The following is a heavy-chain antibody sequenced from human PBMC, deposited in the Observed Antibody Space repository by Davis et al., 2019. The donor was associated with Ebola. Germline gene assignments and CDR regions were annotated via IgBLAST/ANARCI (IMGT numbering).Heavy chain of an antibody. CDR2: IYAGDSDS. CDR3: ASSYNVDTAMGFDY. CDR1: GYSFSTYW. V-gene: IGHV5-51*01. D-gene: IGHD5-18*01. J-gene: IGHJ4*02. Sequence: GESLKISCKGSGYSFSTYWIAWVRQTPGKGLEWMGIIYAGDSDSRYSPSFEGQVIISVDKSITTAYLQWSSLRASDTAMYYCASSYNVDTAMGFDYWGQGTLVTVSS.